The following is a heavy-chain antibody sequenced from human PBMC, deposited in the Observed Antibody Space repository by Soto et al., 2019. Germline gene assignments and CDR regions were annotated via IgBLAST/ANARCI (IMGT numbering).Heavy chain of an antibody. CDR2: IDAGNGNT. D-gene: IGHD2-15*01. Sequence: ASVKVSCKASGYTFTSYYMHWVRQAPGQRLERMGWIDAGNGNTKYSQKLQGRVTITRDTSASTAYLELSSLRSEDTAVYYCARDRSGGTWDAFDIWGQGTMVTVSS. J-gene: IGHJ3*02. CDR3: ARDRSGGTWDAFDI. V-gene: IGHV1-3*01. CDR1: GYTFTSYY.